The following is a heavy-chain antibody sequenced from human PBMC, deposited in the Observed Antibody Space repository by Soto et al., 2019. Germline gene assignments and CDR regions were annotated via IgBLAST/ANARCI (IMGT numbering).Heavy chain of an antibody. D-gene: IGHD7-27*01. V-gene: IGHV3-23*01. CDR2: IGGTDGDSDGVP. CDR1: GFILNNYA. CDR3: VKRGRNWGAFDF. Sequence: VQLLESGGDLVQPGGSLRLSCVASGFILNNYAMSWVRQAPGKGLEWVSNIGGTDGDSDGVPWYEDAVKGRFTISRDSSANTLFLHMDNLRAEASALYDCVKRGRNWGAFDFWGQGTTVVVSS. J-gene: IGHJ3*01.